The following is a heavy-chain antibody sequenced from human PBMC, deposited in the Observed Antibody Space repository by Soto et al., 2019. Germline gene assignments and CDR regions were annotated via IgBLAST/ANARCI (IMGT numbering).Heavy chain of an antibody. CDR3: AKYCSGGSCDYDAFEI. Sequence: ASVKVSCKASGYTFTSYYMHWVRQAPGQGLEWMGIINPSGGSTSYAQKFQGRVTMTRDTSTSTVYMELSSLRSEDTAVYYCAKYCSGGSCDYDAFEIWGQGTMVIVSS. CDR2: INPSGGST. CDR1: GYTFTSYY. V-gene: IGHV1-46*03. D-gene: IGHD2-15*01. J-gene: IGHJ3*02.